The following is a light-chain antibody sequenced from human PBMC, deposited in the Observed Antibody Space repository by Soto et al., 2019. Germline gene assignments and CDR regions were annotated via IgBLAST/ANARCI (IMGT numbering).Light chain of an antibody. CDR2: EVS. J-gene: IGLJ2*01. CDR3: SSYTTSSTVV. CDR1: SSDLGVYNY. V-gene: IGLV2-14*01. Sequence: QSVLTQPASVSGSPGQSITISCTGTSSDLGVYNYVSWYQQHPGKAPKLMIYEVSNRPSGVFDRFSGSKSGNTASLTISGLQAEDEADYYCSSYTTSSTVVFGGGTKLTVL.